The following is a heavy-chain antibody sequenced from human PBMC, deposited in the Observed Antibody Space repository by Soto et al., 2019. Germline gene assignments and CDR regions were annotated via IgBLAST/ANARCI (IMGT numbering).Heavy chain of an antibody. J-gene: IGHJ4*02. CDR1: GFSLSTSAEG. V-gene: IGHV2-5*02. D-gene: IGHD2-2*01. CDR2: IYWDGDE. Sequence: QMTLKESGPTLVKPTQTLTLTCTFSGFSLSTSAEGVGWIRQPPGKALEWLALIYWDGDERYSPSLKSRLTITKDTSKNQVVLTMTNMDPADTATYSCAHGSCTSADCYPNPYLDYWGQGILVTVSS. CDR3: AHGSCTSADCYPNPYLDY.